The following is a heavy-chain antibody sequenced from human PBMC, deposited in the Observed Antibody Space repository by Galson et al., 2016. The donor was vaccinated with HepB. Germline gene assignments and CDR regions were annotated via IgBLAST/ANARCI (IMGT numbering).Heavy chain of an antibody. D-gene: IGHD3-3*01. Sequence: SLRLSCAASAFTFSNYWMYWVRQAPGKGLVWVSRINSDGSSASYAESVRGRFTISRDNAKNTLYLQASSLRAEDTAVSYCARALRAAFWRGYDSGNLYDDGMDCWGQGTTVTV. CDR1: AFTFSNYW. CDR3: ARALRAAFWRGYDSGNLYDDGMDC. V-gene: IGHV3-74*01. CDR2: INSDGSSA. J-gene: IGHJ6*02.